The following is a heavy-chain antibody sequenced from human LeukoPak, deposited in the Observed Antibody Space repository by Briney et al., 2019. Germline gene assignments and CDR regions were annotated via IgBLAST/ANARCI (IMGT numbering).Heavy chain of an antibody. V-gene: IGHV5-10-1*01. CDR3: ARSYYDFWSGYLAFDY. CDR1: GYSFTSYW. J-gene: IGHJ4*02. CDR2: IDPSGSYT. D-gene: IGHD3-3*01. Sequence: GESLKISCKGSGYSFTSYWISWVRQMPGKGLEWMGRIDPSGSYTNYSPSFQGHVTISADKSISTAYLQWSSLKASDTAMYYCARSYYDFWSGYLAFDYWGQGTLVTVSS.